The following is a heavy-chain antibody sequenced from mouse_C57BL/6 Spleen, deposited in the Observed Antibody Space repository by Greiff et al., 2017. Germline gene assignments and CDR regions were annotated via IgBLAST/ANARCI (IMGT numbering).Heavy chain of an antibody. J-gene: IGHJ4*01. CDR1: GYTFTTYP. CDR2: FHPYNDDT. CDR3: ARRGDYGSSWYAMDY. V-gene: IGHV1-47*01. D-gene: IGHD1-1*01. Sequence: QVQLQQSGAELVKPGASVKMSCKASGYTFTTYPIEWMKQNHGKSLEWIGNFHPYNDDTKYNEKFKGKATLTVEKSSSTVYLELSRLTSNDSAVYYCARRGDYGSSWYAMDYWGQGTSVTVSS.